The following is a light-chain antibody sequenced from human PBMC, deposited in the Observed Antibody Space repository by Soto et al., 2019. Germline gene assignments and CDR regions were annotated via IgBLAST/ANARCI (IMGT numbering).Light chain of an antibody. CDR1: QSVSSQ. V-gene: IGKV3-11*01. CDR2: DAS. CDR3: QQRCDWPLT. J-gene: IGKJ4*01. Sequence: EIVLTQSPATLSLSPGERATLSCRASQSVSSQLAWYQQKPGQAPRLLIYDASNRATGIPARFSGSGSATDFTLTISSLEPEDFAVYYCQQRCDWPLTFGGRTKADI.